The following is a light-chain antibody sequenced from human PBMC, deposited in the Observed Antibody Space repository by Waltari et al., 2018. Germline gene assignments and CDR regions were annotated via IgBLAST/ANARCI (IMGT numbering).Light chain of an antibody. CDR3: QSADSSGNYVV. Sequence: SYELTQPPSVSVSPGQTARTTCSGDALPKQAAYWYQQRPGQAPVLVIYRDTERPSGIPERFSGSSSGTIVTLTISGVQAEDEADYYCQSADSSGNYVVFGGGTKLTVL. V-gene: IGLV3-25*03. CDR2: RDT. J-gene: IGLJ2*01. CDR1: ALPKQA.